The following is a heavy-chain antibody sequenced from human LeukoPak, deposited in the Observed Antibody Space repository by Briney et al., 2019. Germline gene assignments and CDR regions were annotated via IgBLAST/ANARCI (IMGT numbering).Heavy chain of an antibody. Sequence: GGSLRLSCAASGFTFSSYGMHWVRQAPGKGLEWVAVISYDGSNKYYADSVKGRFTISRDNSKNTLYLQMNSLRAEDTAEYYCAKEDYYYDSSGYSAFDYWGQGTLVTVSS. CDR3: AKEDYYYDSSGYSAFDY. J-gene: IGHJ4*02. CDR2: ISYDGSNK. CDR1: GFTFSSYG. V-gene: IGHV3-30*18. D-gene: IGHD3-22*01.